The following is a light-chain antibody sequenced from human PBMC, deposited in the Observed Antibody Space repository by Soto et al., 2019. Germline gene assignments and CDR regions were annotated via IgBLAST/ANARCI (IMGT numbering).Light chain of an antibody. CDR1: SSDVGSYNL. Sequence: QSALTQPASVSGSPGQSITISCTGTSSDVGSYNLVSWYQLHPGKAPKFMIYEVSKRPSGVFNRFSGSKSGNTASLTISGLQAEDEADYYCCSDAGSSTPYVFGTGTKLTVL. CDR3: CSDAGSSTPYV. CDR2: EVS. J-gene: IGLJ1*01. V-gene: IGLV2-23*02.